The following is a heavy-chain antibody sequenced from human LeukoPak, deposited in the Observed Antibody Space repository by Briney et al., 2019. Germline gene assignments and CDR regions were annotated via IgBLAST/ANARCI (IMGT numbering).Heavy chain of an antibody. CDR1: GFTFSNFG. CDR2: ISYDGSTK. CDR3: ATPPTAYTSGSLGY. V-gene: IGHV3-30*03. J-gene: IGHJ4*02. Sequence: GGSLRLSCEASGFTFSNFGMHWVRQAPGKGLEWVALISYDGSTKYYADSVKGRFSISRDNSKNTLYLQMNSLRVEDTAVYYCATPPTAYTSGSLGYWGQGTLVTVSS. D-gene: IGHD3-22*01.